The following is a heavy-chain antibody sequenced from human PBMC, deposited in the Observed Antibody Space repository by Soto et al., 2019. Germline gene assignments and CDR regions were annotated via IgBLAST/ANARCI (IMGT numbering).Heavy chain of an antibody. CDR1: GGSFSGYY. J-gene: IGHJ5*02. CDR3: AKGHSSSWYPGGYNWFDP. CDR2: INHSGST. D-gene: IGHD6-13*01. V-gene: IGHV4-34*01. Sequence: PSETLSLTCGVYGGSFSGYYCSWIRQPPGKGLEWIGEINHSGSTNYNPSLKSRVTISVDTSKNQFSLKLSSVTAEDTAVYYCAKGHSSSWYPGGYNWFDPWGQGTLVTVSS.